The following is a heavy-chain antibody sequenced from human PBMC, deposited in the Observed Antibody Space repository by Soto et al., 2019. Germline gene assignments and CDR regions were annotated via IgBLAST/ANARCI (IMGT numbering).Heavy chain of an antibody. CDR2: IYSGGTA. J-gene: IGHJ4*02. CDR3: AKDRQPDKIWAYDY. CDR1: GFIFSEYT. V-gene: IGHV3-23*01. Sequence: EVKVLECGGGLVQPGGSLRLSCKTSGFIFSEYTMSWVSQAPGKGMEWVSAIYSGGTAFYADSVRGRFTISRDNSATTVNLQMNSLIVEDSAIYYCAKDRQPDKIWAYDYWRLGTLVTVSS. D-gene: IGHD3-16*01.